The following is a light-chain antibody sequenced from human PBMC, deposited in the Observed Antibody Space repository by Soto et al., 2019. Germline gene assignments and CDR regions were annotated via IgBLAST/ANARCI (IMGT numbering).Light chain of an antibody. Sequence: DVQMTQSPSTLSGSVVDRVTITCRASQTISSWLAWYQQKPGKVPKLLIYSASNLQSGVPSRFSGSGSGTDFTLTISSLQPEDVATYYGQRTYNAPLTFGGGTKVDIK. V-gene: IGKV1-27*01. CDR1: QTISSW. CDR3: QRTYNAPLT. CDR2: SAS. J-gene: IGKJ4*01.